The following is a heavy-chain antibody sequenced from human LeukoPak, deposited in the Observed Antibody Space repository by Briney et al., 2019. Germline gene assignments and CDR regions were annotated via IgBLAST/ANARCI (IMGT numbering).Heavy chain of an antibody. D-gene: IGHD2-2*01. Sequence: ASVRVSCKASGSSFNNYGISWVRQVPGQGLEWMAWISAYDGETRCEENLQGRVTMTTDTSTTTAYMELTSLTTDDTAVYYCARVAASAHQLFSSDYWGQGTLVTVSS. V-gene: IGHV1-18*01. J-gene: IGHJ4*02. CDR3: ARVAASAHQLFSSDY. CDR2: ISAYDGET. CDR1: GSSFNNYG.